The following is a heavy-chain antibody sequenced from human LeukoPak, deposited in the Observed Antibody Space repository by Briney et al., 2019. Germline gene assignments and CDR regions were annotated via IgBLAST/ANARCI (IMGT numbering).Heavy chain of an antibody. J-gene: IGHJ5*02. V-gene: IGHV1-8*01. Sequence: GASVKVSCKASGYTFTSYDISWVRQATGQGLEWMGWMNPNSGNTGYAQKFQGRVTMTRNTSISTAYMELSSLRSEDTAVYYCARRRHPGTLTNWFDPWGQGTLVTVSS. D-gene: IGHD6-13*01. CDR1: GYTFTSYD. CDR2: MNPNSGNT. CDR3: ARRRHPGTLTNWFDP.